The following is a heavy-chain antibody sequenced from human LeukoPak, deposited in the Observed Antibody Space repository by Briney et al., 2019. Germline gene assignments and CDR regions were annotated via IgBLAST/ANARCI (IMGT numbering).Heavy chain of an antibody. CDR1: GFTFSSYS. D-gene: IGHD2-2*01. CDR3: ARAEVPAAIKSGAFDI. J-gene: IGHJ3*02. Sequence: GGSLRPSCAASGFTFSSYSMNWVRQAPGKGLEWVAVIWNDGINKYYADSVKGRFTISRDNSKNTLYLQMNSLRAEDTAVYYCARAEVPAAIKSGAFDIWGQGIMVTVSS. V-gene: IGHV3-33*08. CDR2: IWNDGINK.